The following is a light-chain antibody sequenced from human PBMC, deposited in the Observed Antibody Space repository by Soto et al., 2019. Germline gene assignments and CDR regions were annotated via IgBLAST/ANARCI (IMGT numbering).Light chain of an antibody. Sequence: QSVLTQPASVSGSPGQSISISCTGTSSVVGSYNLVSWYQQHPGKAPKLMIYEGSKRPSGVSNRFSVSKSGNTASLTISGLQAEDEADYYCCSYAGSSTYVFGTGTKVTVL. V-gene: IGLV2-23*01. CDR2: EGS. CDR3: CSYAGSSTYV. CDR1: SSVVGSYNL. J-gene: IGLJ1*01.